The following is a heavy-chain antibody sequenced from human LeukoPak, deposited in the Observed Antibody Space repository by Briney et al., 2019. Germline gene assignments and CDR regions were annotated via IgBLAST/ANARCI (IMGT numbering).Heavy chain of an antibody. CDR2: TSYDGGNE. D-gene: IGHD3-9*01. J-gene: IGHJ6*02. V-gene: IGHV3-30*04. Sequence: PGGSLRLSCAASGFTFSSYAIHWVRQAPGKGLEWVAVTSYDGGNEYYGDSVKGRFTISRDNSKSTLYLEVSSLRAEDTAVYYCARGGYFDILTGYYQTQYYYPMDVWGRGTTVTVSS. CDR3: ARGGYFDILTGYYQTQYYYPMDV. CDR1: GFTFSSYA.